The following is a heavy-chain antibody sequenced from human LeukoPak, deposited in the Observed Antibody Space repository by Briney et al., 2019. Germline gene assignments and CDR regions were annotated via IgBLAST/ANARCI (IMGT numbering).Heavy chain of an antibody. V-gene: IGHV3-13*01. CDR3: ARGRCSGGSCYPYYYYYHMDV. CDR1: GFPFSSYD. Sequence: QPGGSLRLSCAASGFPFSSYDMHWVRQATGKGLECVSAIGTADDTYYPGSVKGRFTISRENAKNSLYLQMNSLRVGDTAVYYCARGRCSGGSCYPYYYYYHMDVWGQGTTVTVSS. J-gene: IGHJ6*02. D-gene: IGHD2-15*01. CDR2: IGTADDT.